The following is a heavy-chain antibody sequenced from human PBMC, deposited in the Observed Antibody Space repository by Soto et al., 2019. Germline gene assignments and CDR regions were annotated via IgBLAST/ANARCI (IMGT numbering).Heavy chain of an antibody. CDR3: ARGRVVVARNRPEEVNY. D-gene: IGHD3-22*01. CDR1: GGSISSGGYY. V-gene: IGHV4-31*03. J-gene: IGHJ4*02. Sequence: PSETLSLTCTVSGGSISSGGYYWSWIRQHPGKGLEWIGYIYYSGSTYYNPSLKSRVTISVDTSKNQFSLKLSSVTAADTAVYYCARGRVVVARNRPEEVNYWGQGTLVTVSS. CDR2: IYYSGST.